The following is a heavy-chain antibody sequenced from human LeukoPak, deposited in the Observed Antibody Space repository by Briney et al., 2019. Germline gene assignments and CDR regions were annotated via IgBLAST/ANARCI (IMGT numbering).Heavy chain of an antibody. Sequence: GRSLRLSCAASGFTFSSYGMHWARQAPGKGLEWVAVIWYDGSNKYYADSVKGRFTISRDNSKNTLYLQMNSLRAEDTAVYYCARGYSYGHDAFDIWGQGTMVTVSS. CDR1: GFTFSSYG. J-gene: IGHJ3*02. D-gene: IGHD5-18*01. V-gene: IGHV3-33*01. CDR2: IWYDGSNK. CDR3: ARGYSYGHDAFDI.